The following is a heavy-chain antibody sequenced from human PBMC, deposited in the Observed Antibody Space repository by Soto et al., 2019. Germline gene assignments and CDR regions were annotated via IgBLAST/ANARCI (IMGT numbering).Heavy chain of an antibody. D-gene: IGHD5-18*01. V-gene: IGHV1-18*01. J-gene: IGHJ4*02. Sequence: ASVKVSCKASGYTFTSYVISWVRQAPGQGLEWMGWISAYNGNTNYAQKLQGRVTMTTDTSTSTAYTELRSLRSDGTAVYYCARALGYSYGNDFDYWGQGTLVTVSS. CDR1: GYTFTSYV. CDR2: ISAYNGNT. CDR3: ARALGYSYGNDFDY.